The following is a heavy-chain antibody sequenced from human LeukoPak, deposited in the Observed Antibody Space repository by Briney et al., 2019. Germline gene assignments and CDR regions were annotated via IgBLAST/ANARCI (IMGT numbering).Heavy chain of an antibody. CDR3: ARQGSNWLYYFDY. Sequence: SETLSLTCTASGVSISSGVYYWSWIRQHPGKGLEWIGYIYHTGSTYYTPSLKSRVIISVDRSKDQFSLKLTSVTAADTAVYYCARQGSNWLYYFDYWGQGSLVTVSS. V-gene: IGHV4-31*03. J-gene: IGHJ4*02. CDR1: GVSISSGVYY. CDR2: IYHTGST. D-gene: IGHD6-13*01.